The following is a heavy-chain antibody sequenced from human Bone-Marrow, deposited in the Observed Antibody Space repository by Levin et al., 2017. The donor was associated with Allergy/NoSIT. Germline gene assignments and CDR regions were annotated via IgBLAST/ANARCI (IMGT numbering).Heavy chain of an antibody. V-gene: IGHV3-48*03. CDR1: GFTFSSYE. D-gene: IGHD3-22*01. CDR3: ARVQTGGWLLPYYYGMDV. Sequence: GESLKISCAASGFTFSSYEMNWVRQAPGKGLEWVSYISSSGSTIYYADSVKGRFTISRDNAKNSLYLQMNSLRAEDTAVYYCARVQTGGWLLPYYYGMDVWGQGTTVTVSS. J-gene: IGHJ6*02. CDR2: ISSSGSTI.